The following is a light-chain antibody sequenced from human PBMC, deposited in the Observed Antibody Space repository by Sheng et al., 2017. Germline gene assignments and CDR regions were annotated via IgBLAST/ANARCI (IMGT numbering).Light chain of an antibody. CDR2: AAS. J-gene: IGKJ4*01. V-gene: IGKV1-27*01. CDR3: QKXNSALALT. Sequence: DIQMTQSPSSLSASVGDRVTITCRASQGISNYLAWYQQKPGKVPKLLIYAASTLQSGVPSRFSGSGSGKDFTLTISSLQPEDVATYYCQKXNSALALTFGGGTKVRSN. CDR1: QGISNY.